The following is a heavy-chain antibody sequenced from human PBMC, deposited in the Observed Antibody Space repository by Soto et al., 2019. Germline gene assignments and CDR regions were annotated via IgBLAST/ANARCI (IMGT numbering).Heavy chain of an antibody. CDR2: ISAYYGNT. CDR3: ARVKEIQLGPALDY. Sequence: ESVKVSCKASGYTFTSYGISWVRQAPGQGLEWMGWISAYYGNTNYAHKIQGRVTMTTDTSTSTAYMELRSLRSDHTAVYYCARVKEIQLGPALDYWGQGALVTVSS. CDR1: GYTFTSYG. J-gene: IGHJ4*02. D-gene: IGHD5-18*01. V-gene: IGHV1-18*01.